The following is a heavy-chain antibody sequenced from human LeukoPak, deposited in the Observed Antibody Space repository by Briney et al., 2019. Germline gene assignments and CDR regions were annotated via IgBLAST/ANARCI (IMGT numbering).Heavy chain of an antibody. V-gene: IGHV4-59*08. CDR3: ARTRRRNAFYFDY. Sequence: SETLSLTCTVSGGSISSYCWSWIRQPPGKGLEWIGYIYYSGSTNYNPSLKSRVTISVDTSKNQFSLKLSSVTAADTAVYYCARTRRRNAFYFDYWGQGTLVTVSS. D-gene: IGHD3-16*01. J-gene: IGHJ4*02. CDR2: IYYSGST. CDR1: GGSISSYC.